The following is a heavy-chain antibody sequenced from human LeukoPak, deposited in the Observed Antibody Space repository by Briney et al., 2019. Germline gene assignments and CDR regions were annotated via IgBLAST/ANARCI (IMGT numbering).Heavy chain of an antibody. V-gene: IGHV3-64D*06. CDR3: VGSYGDYVGDAFDI. D-gene: IGHD4-17*01. CDR2: ISSNGGST. J-gene: IGHJ3*02. Sequence: PGGSLRLSYSASGFTFSSYAMHWVRQAPGKGLEYVSAISSNGGSTYYADSVKGRFTISRDNSKNTLYLQMSSLRAEDTAVYYCVGSYGDYVGDAFDIWGQGTMVTVSS. CDR1: GFTFSSYA.